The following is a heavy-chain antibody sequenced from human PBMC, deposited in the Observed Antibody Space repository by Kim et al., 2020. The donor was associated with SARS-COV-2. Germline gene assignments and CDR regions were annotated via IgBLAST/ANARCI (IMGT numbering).Heavy chain of an antibody. D-gene: IGHD4-17*01. Sequence: NPSLQSRVTISVATSKNQFSLKLSSVTAADTAVYYCARTSRSTVVTHFDYWGQGTLVTVSS. J-gene: IGHJ4*02. V-gene: IGHV4-31*02. CDR3: ARTSRSTVVTHFDY.